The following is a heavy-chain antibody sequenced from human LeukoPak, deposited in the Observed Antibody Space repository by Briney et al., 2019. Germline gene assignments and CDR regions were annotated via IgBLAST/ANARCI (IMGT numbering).Heavy chain of an antibody. CDR2: ISYDGSKK. Sequence: GGSLRLSCAASGFTFSSYAMHWVRQAPGKGLEWVAVISYDGSKKYYADSVKGRFTISRDNSKNTLYLQMNSLRAEDTAVYYCAKRVIDYWGQGTLVTVSS. J-gene: IGHJ4*02. V-gene: IGHV3-30*04. CDR3: AKRVIDY. CDR1: GFTFSSYA.